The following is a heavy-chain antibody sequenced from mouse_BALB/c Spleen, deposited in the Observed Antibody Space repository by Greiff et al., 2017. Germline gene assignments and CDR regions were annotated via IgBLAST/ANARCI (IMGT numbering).Heavy chain of an antibody. Sequence: VKLQESGPGLVAPSQSLSITCTVSGFSLTSYGVHWVRQPPGKGLEWLGVIWAGGSTNYNSALMSRLSISKDNSKSQVFLKMNSLQTDDTAMYYCARDYGRYFDVWGAGTTVTVSS. CDR3: ARDYGRYFDV. CDR1: GFSLTSYG. J-gene: IGHJ1*01. D-gene: IGHD2-1*01. CDR2: IWAGGST. V-gene: IGHV2-9*02.